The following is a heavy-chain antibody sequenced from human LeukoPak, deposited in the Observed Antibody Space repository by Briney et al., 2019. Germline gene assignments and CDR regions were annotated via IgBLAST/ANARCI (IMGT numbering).Heavy chain of an antibody. CDR3: TTKYCSGGSCYPFVDY. V-gene: IGHV3-15*01. J-gene: IGHJ4*02. CDR2: IKSKTDGGTT. Sequence: GGSLRLSCAASGFTFSNAWMSWVRQAPGKGLEWVGRIKSKTDGGTTDYAAPVKGRFTISRDDSKNTLYLHMNSLKTEDTAVYYCTTKYCSGGSCYPFVDYWGQGTLVTVSS. CDR1: GFTFSNAW. D-gene: IGHD2-15*01.